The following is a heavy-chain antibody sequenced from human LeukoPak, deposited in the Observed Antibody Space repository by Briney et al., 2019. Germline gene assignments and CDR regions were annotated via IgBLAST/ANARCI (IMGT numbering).Heavy chain of an antibody. D-gene: IGHD5-24*01. V-gene: IGHV4-34*01. CDR2: INHSGST. J-gene: IGHJ2*01. CDR1: GGSFSGYY. CDR3: ARRSSKRFNWYFDL. Sequence: SETLSLTCAVYGGSFSGYYWSWIRQPPGKGLEWIGEINHSGSTIYNPSLKSRVTISVDTSKNRFSLKLSSVTAADTAVYYCARRSSKRFNWYFDLWGRGTLVTVSS.